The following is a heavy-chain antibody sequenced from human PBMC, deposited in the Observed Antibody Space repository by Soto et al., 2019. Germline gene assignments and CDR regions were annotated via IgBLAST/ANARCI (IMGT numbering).Heavy chain of an antibody. D-gene: IGHD3-16*01. V-gene: IGHV1-69*13. CDR3: TRSIGSGGVMGGFDY. Sequence: QVQLEQSGPEVKKSGASVKVSCKASGYSFRSYGINWVRQAPGQGLEWMGGIIPIFDAPRYSQQFQGRVTITVDESTSTAYMELSSLRSDDTAIYYCTRSIGSGGVMGGFDYWGQGTLVTVSS. J-gene: IGHJ4*02. CDR1: GYSFRSYG. CDR2: IIPIFDAP.